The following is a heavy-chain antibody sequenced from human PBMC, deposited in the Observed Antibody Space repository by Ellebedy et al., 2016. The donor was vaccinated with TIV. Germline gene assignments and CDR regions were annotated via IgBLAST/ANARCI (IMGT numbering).Heavy chain of an antibody. CDR2: IWYDGSEE. CDR1: GFTFSNYG. V-gene: IGHV3-33*01. D-gene: IGHD6-19*01. CDR3: ARVHLSPGYTTGWYIFDY. J-gene: IGHJ4*02. Sequence: GESLKISCAGSGFTFSNYGMHWVRQAPGKGLEWVAVIWYDGSEEYYADSVKGRFTISRDNSKNTLYLQMNSLRGEDTAVYYCARVHLSPGYTTGWYIFDYWGQGTLVTVSS.